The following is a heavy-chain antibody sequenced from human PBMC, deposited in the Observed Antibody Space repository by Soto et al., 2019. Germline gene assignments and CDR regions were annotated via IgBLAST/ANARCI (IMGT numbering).Heavy chain of an antibody. D-gene: IGHD3-10*01. J-gene: IGHJ6*02. CDR3: ARDVPMVREIYYGMDV. CDR2: IIPIFGTA. V-gene: IGHV1-69*13. Sequence: SVKVSCKASGGTFSSYAISWVRQAPGQGLEWMGGIIPIFGTANYAQEFQGRVTITADESTSTAYMELSSLRSEDTAVYYCARDVPMVREIYYGMDVWGQGTTVTVSS. CDR1: GGTFSSYA.